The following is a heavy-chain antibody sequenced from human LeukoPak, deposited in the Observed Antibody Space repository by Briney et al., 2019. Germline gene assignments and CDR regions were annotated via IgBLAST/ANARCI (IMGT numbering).Heavy chain of an antibody. Sequence: PGGSLRLSCAASGFTFSSYAMHWVRQAPGKGLEWVARISYDGSTKNYADSVKGRFTISRDNSKNTLYLQMNSLRAEDTAVYYCARRRYNWNERSFDNWGQGTLVTVSS. V-gene: IGHV3-30-3*01. J-gene: IGHJ4*02. D-gene: IGHD1-1*01. CDR2: ISYDGSTK. CDR1: GFTFSSYA. CDR3: ARRRYNWNERSFDN.